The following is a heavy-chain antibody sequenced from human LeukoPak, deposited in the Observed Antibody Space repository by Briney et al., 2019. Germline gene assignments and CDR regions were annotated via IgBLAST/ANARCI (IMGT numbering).Heavy chain of an antibody. CDR2: IDPSDSYT. CDR1: GYSFTSYW. J-gene: IGHJ4*02. CDR3: ARHRYCSSTSCYGVFDY. Sequence: GESLRISCKGSGYSFTSYWISWVRQVPGKGLEWMGRIDPSDSYTNYSPSFQGHVTISADKSISTAYLQWSSLKASDTAMYYCARHRYCSSTSCYGVFDYWGQGTLVTVSS. D-gene: IGHD2-2*01. V-gene: IGHV5-10-1*01.